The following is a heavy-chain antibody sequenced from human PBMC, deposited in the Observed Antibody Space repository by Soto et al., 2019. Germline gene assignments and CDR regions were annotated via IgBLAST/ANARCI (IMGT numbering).Heavy chain of an antibody. D-gene: IGHD6-19*01. CDR3: ARVGSSGWSRDGAGAFDI. CDR1: GDTFSSYA. V-gene: IGHV1-69*13. J-gene: IGHJ3*02. Sequence: SVKVSCKTSGDTFSSYAISWVRQAPGQGLEWMGGIIPIFGTANYAQKLQGRVTITADESTNTAYLELSRLRSEDTAVYYCARVGSSGWSRDGAGAFDIWGQGTMVTVSS. CDR2: IIPIFGTA.